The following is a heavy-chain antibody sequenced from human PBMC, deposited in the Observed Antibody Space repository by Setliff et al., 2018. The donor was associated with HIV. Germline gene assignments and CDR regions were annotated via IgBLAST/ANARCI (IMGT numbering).Heavy chain of an antibody. V-gene: IGHV3-74*03. CDR2: ISNDNIPSSDRSIT. J-gene: IGHJ4*02. Sequence: PGGSLRLSCAASGFTFSNYWIHWVRQVPGKGLAWVSRISNDNIPSSDRSITAYADSVKGRFTISRDNAKNTVYLQMNSLRAEDTAVYFCARDGGSGTPFDYWGQGTLVTVSS. D-gene: IGHD3-16*01. CDR3: ARDGGSGTPFDY. CDR1: GFTFSNYW.